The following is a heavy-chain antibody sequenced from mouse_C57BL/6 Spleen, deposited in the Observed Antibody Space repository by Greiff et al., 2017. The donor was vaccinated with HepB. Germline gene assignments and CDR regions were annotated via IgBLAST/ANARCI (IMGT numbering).Heavy chain of an antibody. J-gene: IGHJ1*03. CDR3: ARAYGSTWYFDV. CDR2: ISSGGSYT. D-gene: IGHD1-1*01. CDR1: GFTFSSYG. Sequence: EVQLQESGGDLVKPGGSLKLSCAASGFTFSSYGMSWVRQTPDKRLEWVATISSGGSYTYYPDSVKGRFTISRDNAKNTLYLQMSSLKSEDTAMYYCARAYGSTWYFDVWGTGTTVTVSS. V-gene: IGHV5-6*01.